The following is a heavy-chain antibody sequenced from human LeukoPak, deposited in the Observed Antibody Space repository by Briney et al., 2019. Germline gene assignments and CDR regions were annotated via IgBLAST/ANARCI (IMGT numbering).Heavy chain of an antibody. Sequence: GGSLRLSCEASGLTFSSYWMNWVRQAPGKGLEWVANINQDGSEKYYVDSVKGRFTISRDNAKNSLYLQMNSLRAEDTAVYYCAELGITMIGGVWGKGTTVTISS. CDR2: INQDGSEK. D-gene: IGHD3-10*02. CDR1: GLTFSSYW. CDR3: AELGITMIGGV. J-gene: IGHJ6*04. V-gene: IGHV3-7*01.